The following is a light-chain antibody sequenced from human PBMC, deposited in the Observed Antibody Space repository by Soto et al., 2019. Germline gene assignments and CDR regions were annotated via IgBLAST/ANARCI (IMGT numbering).Light chain of an antibody. CDR3: QQSYSTPPT. J-gene: IGKJ1*01. V-gene: IGKV1-39*01. CDR2: AAS. Sequence: DIQMTQSPSSLSASVGDRVTITCRASQSISSYLNWYQQKPGKAPKLLIYAASSLQSGVPSRFHGSGTGTDFTLTISSLQPEDFATYYCQQSYSTPPTFGHGTKVEIK. CDR1: QSISSY.